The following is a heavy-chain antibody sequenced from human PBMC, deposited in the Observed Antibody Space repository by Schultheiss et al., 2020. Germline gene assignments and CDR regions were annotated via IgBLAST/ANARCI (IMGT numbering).Heavy chain of an antibody. CDR2: SNAGNGNT. Sequence: ASVKVSCKASGYTFTSYAMHWVRQAPGQRLEWMGWSNAGNGNTKYSQEFQGRVTITADKSTSTAYMELSSLRSEDTAVYYCASLYGDYGGHCGQGTLVTVSS. CDR3: ASLYGDYGGH. D-gene: IGHD4-17*01. J-gene: IGHJ4*02. CDR1: GYTFTSYA. V-gene: IGHV1-3*02.